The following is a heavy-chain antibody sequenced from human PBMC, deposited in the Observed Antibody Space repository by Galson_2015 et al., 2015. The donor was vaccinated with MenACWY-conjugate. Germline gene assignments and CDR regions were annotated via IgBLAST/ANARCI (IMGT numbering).Heavy chain of an antibody. CDR3: AKPRGIVATIHGGMDV. J-gene: IGHJ6*02. D-gene: IGHD5-12*01. CDR1: GFTFSTYA. CDR2: ISGSGAST. V-gene: IGHV3-23*01. Sequence: SLRLSCAASGFTFSTYAMSWVRQAPGEGLEWVSTISGSGASTYYADSVKGRFTISRDKPKSTLYLQMNSLRAEDTAVYYCAKPRGIVATIHGGMDVWGQGTTVTVSS.